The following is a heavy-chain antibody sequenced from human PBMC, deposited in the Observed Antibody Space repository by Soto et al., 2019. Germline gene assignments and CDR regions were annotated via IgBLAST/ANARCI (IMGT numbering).Heavy chain of an antibody. J-gene: IGHJ6*02. D-gene: IGHD1-26*01. V-gene: IGHV3-23*01. CDR2: ISGRGGNA. CDR1: GFTFSSYA. CDR3: AKDGASGSYPPYYYYAMDV. Sequence: PGGSLRLSCAASGFTFSSYAMSWVRQAPGKGLEWASTISGRGGNAYYADSVKGRFTISRDNSKNTLRLQMNSLRAGDTAVYYCAKDGASGSYPPYYYYAMDVWGQGTTVTVSS.